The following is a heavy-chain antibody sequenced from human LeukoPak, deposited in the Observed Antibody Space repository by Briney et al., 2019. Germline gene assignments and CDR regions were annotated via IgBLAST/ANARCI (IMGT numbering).Heavy chain of an antibody. Sequence: SETLSLTCTVSGGSISSSSYYWGWIRQPPGKGLEWIGSIYYSGSTYYNPSLKSRVTISVDTSKNQFSLKLSSVTAADTAVYYCASLGATFDYWGQGTLVTVSS. V-gene: IGHV4-39*01. CDR2: IYYSGST. CDR1: GGSISSSSYY. CDR3: ASLGATFDY. J-gene: IGHJ4*02.